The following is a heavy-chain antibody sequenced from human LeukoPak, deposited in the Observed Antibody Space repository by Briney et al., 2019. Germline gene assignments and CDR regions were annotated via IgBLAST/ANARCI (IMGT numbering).Heavy chain of an antibody. D-gene: IGHD2-21*02. J-gene: IGHJ4*02. CDR1: GGSISSYY. CDR3: ARAPYCGGDCYPFFDY. CDR2: IYYSGST. V-gene: IGHV4-59*01. Sequence: SETLSPTCTVSGGSISSYYWSWIRQPPGKGLEWIGYIYYSGSTNYNPSLKSRVTIPVDTSKNQFSLKLSSVTAADTAVYYCARAPYCGGDCYPFFDYWGQGTLVTVSS.